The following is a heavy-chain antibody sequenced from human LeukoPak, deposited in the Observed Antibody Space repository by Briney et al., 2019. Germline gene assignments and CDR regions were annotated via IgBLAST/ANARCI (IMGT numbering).Heavy chain of an antibody. J-gene: IGHJ3*02. D-gene: IGHD2-21*01. V-gene: IGHV4-39*07. Sequence: GSLRLSCTASGFTFRSYALSWIRQPPGKGLEWIGSIYYSGSTYYNPSLKSRVTISVDTSKNQFSLKLSSVTAADTAVYYCARANARDSYDAFDIWGQGTMVTVSS. CDR3: ARANARDSYDAFDI. CDR2: IYYSGST. CDR1: GFTFRSYA.